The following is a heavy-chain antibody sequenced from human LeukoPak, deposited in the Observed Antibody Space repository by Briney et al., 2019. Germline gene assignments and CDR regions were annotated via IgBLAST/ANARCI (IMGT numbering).Heavy chain of an antibody. J-gene: IGHJ6*03. CDR3: ARHQEAHSNYPVHYYMDV. V-gene: IGHV4-39*01. CDR2: IYYSGST. Sequence: SETLSLTCTVSGGSISSSSYYWGWIRQPPGKGLEWIGSIYYSGSTYYNPSLKSRVTISVDTSKNQFSLKLSSVTAADTAVYYCARHQEAHSNYPVHYYMDVWGKGTTVTVSS. D-gene: IGHD4-11*01. CDR1: GGSISSSSYY.